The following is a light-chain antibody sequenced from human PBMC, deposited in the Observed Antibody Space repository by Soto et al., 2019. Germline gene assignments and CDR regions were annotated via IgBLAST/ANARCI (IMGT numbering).Light chain of an antibody. CDR3: SSYTSSSTDV. CDR1: SRDVGGYNY. CDR2: DVS. Sequence: SDLSQLAYVSGSPGQPFPITSTGTSRDVGGYNYVSWYQQHPGKAPKLMIYDVSNRPSGVSNRFSGSKSGNTASLTISGLQAEDEADYYCSSYTSSSTDVFGTGTKVTVL. J-gene: IGLJ1*01. V-gene: IGLV2-14*01.